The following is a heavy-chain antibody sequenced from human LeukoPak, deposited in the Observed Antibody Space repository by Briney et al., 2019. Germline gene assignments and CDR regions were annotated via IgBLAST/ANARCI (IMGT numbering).Heavy chain of an antibody. CDR1: GGSISSGSYY. Sequence: SETLSLTCTVSGGSISSGSYYWSWIRQPAGKGLEWIGRIYTSGSTNYNPSLKSRVTISLDTSKNQFSLKLSSVTAADTAVYYCTRGDNNWGQGTLVTVSS. CDR2: IYTSGST. CDR3: TRGDNN. V-gene: IGHV4-61*02. D-gene: IGHD2/OR15-2a*01. J-gene: IGHJ4*02.